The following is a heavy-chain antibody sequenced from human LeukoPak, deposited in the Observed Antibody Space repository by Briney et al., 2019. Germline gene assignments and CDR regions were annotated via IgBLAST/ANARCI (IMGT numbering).Heavy chain of an antibody. Sequence: GASVKVSCKVSGGTFNTHAISWVRQAPGQGLQWMGGITPVPHTTRFAQKFQGRVMFTTDESTSTAYMELTSLTSDDSAVYFCARGGPGRDGYNLDYWGQGTLVTVSS. CDR2: ITPVPHTT. V-gene: IGHV1-69*05. D-gene: IGHD5-24*01. CDR1: GGTFNTHA. J-gene: IGHJ4*02. CDR3: ARGGPGRDGYNLDY.